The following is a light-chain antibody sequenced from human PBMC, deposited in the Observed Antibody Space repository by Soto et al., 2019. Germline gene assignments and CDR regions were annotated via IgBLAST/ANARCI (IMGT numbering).Light chain of an antibody. CDR3: EQYNIRPQ. CDR2: GAS. J-gene: IGKJ1*01. CDR1: QSVSSN. V-gene: IGKV3-15*01. Sequence: EIVMTQSPATLSVSPGERATLSCRASQSVSSNLAWYQQKPGQAPRLLIYGASTRATGIPTRFSGSGSGTEFTLTISSLQSEDFAVYYCEQYNIRPQFGQGTKVEIK.